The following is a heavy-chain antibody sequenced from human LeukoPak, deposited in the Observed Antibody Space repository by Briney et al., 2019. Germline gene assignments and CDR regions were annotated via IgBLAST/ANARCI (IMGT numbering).Heavy chain of an antibody. CDR3: ARDYRSTFDY. J-gene: IGHJ4*02. CDR2: ISSSGTTI. V-gene: IGHV3-48*04. D-gene: IGHD4-11*01. CDR1: GFTFSSYA. Sequence: PGRSLRLSCAASGFTFSSYAMHWVRQAPGKGLEWVSYISSSGTTIYYADSVKGRFTISRDNAKNSLYLQMNSLRAEDTAVYYCARDYRSTFDYWGQGTLVTVSS.